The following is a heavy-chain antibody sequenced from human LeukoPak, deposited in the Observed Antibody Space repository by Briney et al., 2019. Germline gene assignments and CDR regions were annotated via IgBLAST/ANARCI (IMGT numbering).Heavy chain of an antibody. CDR3: ARQYAMWFDP. CDR2: IYPGDSDT. J-gene: IGHJ5*02. CDR1: GYSFTNYW. V-gene: IGHV5-51*01. Sequence: GESLKISCKGSGYSFTNYWIAWVRQMPGKGLEWMGIIYPGDSDTRYSPSFQGQVTISADKSISTAFLQWNSLKASDTAMYYCARQYAMWFDPWGQGTLVTVSS.